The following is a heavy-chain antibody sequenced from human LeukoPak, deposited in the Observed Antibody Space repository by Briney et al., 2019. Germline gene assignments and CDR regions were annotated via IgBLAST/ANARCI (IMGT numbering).Heavy chain of an antibody. CDR3: ARTLYIAAAPGGLDY. V-gene: IGHV1-2*02. D-gene: IGHD6-13*01. CDR2: INPNSGGT. CDR1: GYTFTGYY. Sequence: ASVKVSCKTSGYTFTGYYIHWVRQAPGQGLEWMGWINPNSGGTNYAQKFQARVTMTRDTSSGTVYMELSSLSSDDTAVYYCARTLYIAAAPGGLDYWGQGTLVTVSS. J-gene: IGHJ4*02.